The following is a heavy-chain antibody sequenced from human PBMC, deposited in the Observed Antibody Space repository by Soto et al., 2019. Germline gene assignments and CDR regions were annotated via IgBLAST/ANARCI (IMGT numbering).Heavy chain of an antibody. Sequence: SETLSLTCTVSGGSISSSSYYWGWIRQPPGKGLEWIGSIYYSGSTYYNPSLKSRVTISVDTSKNQFSLKLSSVTAADTAVYYCASLLMITFGGVIVIRETYFDYWGQGTLVTVSS. CDR3: ASLLMITFGGVIVIRETYFDY. D-gene: IGHD3-16*02. CDR1: GGSISSSSYY. CDR2: IYYSGST. V-gene: IGHV4-39*01. J-gene: IGHJ4*02.